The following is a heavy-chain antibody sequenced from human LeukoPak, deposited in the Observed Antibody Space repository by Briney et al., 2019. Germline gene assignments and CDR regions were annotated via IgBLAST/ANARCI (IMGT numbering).Heavy chain of an antibody. Sequence: GASVKVSCKASGYTFTGYYMHWVRQAPGQGLEWMGWINPNSGGTNYAQKFQGRVTMTRDTSISTAYMELSRLRSDDTAVYYCVRGLEQQLVRAPNFDYWGQGTLVTVSS. CDR1: GYTFTGYY. D-gene: IGHD6-13*01. CDR3: VRGLEQQLVRAPNFDY. CDR2: INPNSGGT. V-gene: IGHV1-2*02. J-gene: IGHJ4*02.